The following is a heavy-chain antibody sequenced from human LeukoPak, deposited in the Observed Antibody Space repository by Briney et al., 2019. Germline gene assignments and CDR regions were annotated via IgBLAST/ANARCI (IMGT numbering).Heavy chain of an antibody. Sequence: PGGSLRLSCAASGFTFSSFWMGWVRQAPGKGLEWVATIKQDGSEKYSVDSVKGRFTIPRDNAKNSLYLQMNSLRAEDTAVYFCARDTSSAWYGLIDYWGQGSLVTVSS. CDR1: GFTFSSFW. CDR3: ARDTSSAWYGLIDY. CDR2: IKQDGSEK. J-gene: IGHJ4*02. D-gene: IGHD6-19*01. V-gene: IGHV3-7*01.